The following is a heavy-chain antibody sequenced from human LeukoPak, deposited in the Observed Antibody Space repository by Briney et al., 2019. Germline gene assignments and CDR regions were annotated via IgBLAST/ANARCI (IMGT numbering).Heavy chain of an antibody. V-gene: IGHV3-23*01. J-gene: IGHJ4*02. Sequence: GGSLRLSCAASGFTFSSYAMSWVRQAPGKGLEWVSTISGIGGSTYYADSVKGRFTISRDNSKNTVYLQIKNLSAEDTAVYYCAKVEAAAPRSYFDYWGQGTLVTVSS. D-gene: IGHD6-13*01. CDR1: GFTFSSYA. CDR2: ISGIGGST. CDR3: AKVEAAAPRSYFDY.